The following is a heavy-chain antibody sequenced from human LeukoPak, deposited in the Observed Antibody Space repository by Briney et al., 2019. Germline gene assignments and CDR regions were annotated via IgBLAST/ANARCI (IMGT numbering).Heavy chain of an antibody. CDR1: GYTLTELS. CDR2: FDPEDGET. Sequence: ASVKVSCKVSGYTLTELSMHWVRQAPGKGLEWMGGFDPEDGETIYAQKFQGRVTMTEDTSTDTAYMELSSLRSEDTAVYYCARDNAPADSSTSSLHFDYWGQGTLVTVSS. CDR3: ARDNAPADSSTSSLHFDY. V-gene: IGHV1-24*01. J-gene: IGHJ4*02. D-gene: IGHD3-22*01.